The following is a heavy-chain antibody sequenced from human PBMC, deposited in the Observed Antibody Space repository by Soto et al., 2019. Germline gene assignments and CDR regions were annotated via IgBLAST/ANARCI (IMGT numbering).Heavy chain of an antibody. J-gene: IGHJ6*02. D-gene: IGHD3-22*01. CDR3: ARAVYYYDSSGYYYYYGLDV. Sequence: SVKVSCKASGGTFSSYAISWVRQAPGQGLEWLGGIIPIFGTANYAQKFQVRVTITADEATITAYIELSSLRSEDTAVYYCARAVYYYDSSGYYYYYGLDVWGQGTTVTVSS. CDR1: GGTFSSYA. V-gene: IGHV1-69*13. CDR2: IIPIFGTA.